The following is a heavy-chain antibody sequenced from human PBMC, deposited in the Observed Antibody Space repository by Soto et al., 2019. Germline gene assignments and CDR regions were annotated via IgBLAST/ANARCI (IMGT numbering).Heavy chain of an antibody. V-gene: IGHV1-69*13. CDR1: GGTFSSYA. Sequence: VASVKVSCKASGGTFSSYAISWVRQAPGQGLEWMGGIIPIFGTANYAQKFQGRVTITADESTSTAYMELSSLRSEDTAVYYCARGRIVVVVAASRYYYYGMDVWGQGTTVTVSS. CDR3: ARGRIVVVVAASRYYYYGMDV. CDR2: IIPIFGTA. D-gene: IGHD2-15*01. J-gene: IGHJ6*02.